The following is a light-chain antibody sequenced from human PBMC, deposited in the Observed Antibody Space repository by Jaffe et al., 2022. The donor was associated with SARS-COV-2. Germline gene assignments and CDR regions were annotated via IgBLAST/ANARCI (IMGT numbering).Light chain of an antibody. CDR3: QKYNSAPLT. CDR2: ATS. CDR1: QDIGNY. V-gene: IGKV1-27*01. J-gene: IGKJ3*01. Sequence: DIQMTQSPSSLSASVGDRVTITCRASQDIGNYLTWYQQKPGKVPKLLIFATSTLQSGVPSRFRGSGSGTDFTLTISSLQPEDVATYYCQKYNSAPLTFGPGTKVDV.